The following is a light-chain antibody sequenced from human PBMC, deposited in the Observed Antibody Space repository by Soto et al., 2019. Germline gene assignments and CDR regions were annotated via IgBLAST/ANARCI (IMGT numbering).Light chain of an antibody. V-gene: IGKV3-15*01. CDR3: QQYSDWPT. CDR1: QSVSSTY. CDR2: GAS. J-gene: IGKJ1*01. Sequence: EIVLTQSPGTLSLSPGERDTLSCRASQSVSSTYLAWYQQKPGQAPRLLIYGASTRATNIPARFSGSGSGTDFTLTISSLQSEDCSVYFCQQYSDWPTFGQGTKVDI.